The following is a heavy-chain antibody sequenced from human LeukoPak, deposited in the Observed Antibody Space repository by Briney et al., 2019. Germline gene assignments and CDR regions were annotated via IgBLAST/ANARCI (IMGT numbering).Heavy chain of an antibody. V-gene: IGHV1-18*01. D-gene: IGHD3-10*01. J-gene: IGHJ4*02. CDR1: GYTFTSYG. Sequence: ASVKVSCKASGYTFTSYGISWVRQAPGQGLEWMGWISVYNGNTNYAQKLQGRVTMTTDTSTSTAYMELRSLRSDDTAVYYCARPEIMVRGASGGGAYENYFDYWGQGTLVTVSS. CDR3: ARPEIMVRGASGGGAYENYFDY. CDR2: ISVYNGNT.